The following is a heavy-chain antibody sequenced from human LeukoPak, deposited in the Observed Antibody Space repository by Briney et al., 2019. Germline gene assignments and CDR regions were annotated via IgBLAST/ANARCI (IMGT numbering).Heavy chain of an antibody. CDR2: ISSSSSYI. V-gene: IGHV3-21*01. D-gene: IGHD3-22*01. Sequence: GGSLRLSCAASGFTFSSYSMNWVRQAPGKGLEWVSSISSSSSYIYYADSVKGRFTISRDNAKNSLYLQMNSLRAEDTAVYYCARDREYDSSGLSPFDYWGQGTLVTVSS. CDR1: GFTFSSYS. CDR3: ARDREYDSSGLSPFDY. J-gene: IGHJ4*02.